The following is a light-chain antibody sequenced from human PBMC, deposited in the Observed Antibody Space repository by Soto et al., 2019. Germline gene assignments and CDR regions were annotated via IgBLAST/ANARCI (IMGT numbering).Light chain of an antibody. V-gene: IGKV1-5*03. CDR3: QQYKSYPWT. Sequence: DIQMTQSPSTLSASVGDRVTITCRASQSISSWLAWYQQQPGKAPRLLIYMASSLESGVPSRFSGSGSGTEFTLTISSLQPDDFATYYCQQYKSYPWTFGQGTKVEIK. J-gene: IGKJ1*01. CDR2: MAS. CDR1: QSISSW.